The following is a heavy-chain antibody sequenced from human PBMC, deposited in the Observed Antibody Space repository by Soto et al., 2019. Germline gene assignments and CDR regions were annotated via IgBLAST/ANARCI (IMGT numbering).Heavy chain of an antibody. CDR2: IYSGGST. CDR1: GFTVSSNY. Sequence: GGSMRLSCAASGFTVSSNYMSWVRQAPGKGLEWVSVIYSGGSTYYADSVKGRFTISRDNSKNSLYLQMNSLRAEVTAVYYCALHSYGPYYFDDWGQGTLVTVSS. V-gene: IGHV3-66*01. D-gene: IGHD5-18*01. J-gene: IGHJ4*02. CDR3: ALHSYGPYYFDD.